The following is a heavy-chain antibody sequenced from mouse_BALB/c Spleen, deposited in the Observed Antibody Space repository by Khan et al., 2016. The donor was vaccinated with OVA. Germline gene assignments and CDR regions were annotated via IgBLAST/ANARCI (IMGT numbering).Heavy chain of an antibody. V-gene: IGHV1-18*01. J-gene: IGHJ4*01. CDR2: INPKNGGT. Sequence: EVKLQESGPELVKPGASVKISCRTSGYTFPEYTVHWVKQSLGKSLDWIGVINPKNGGTAYNQKFKGKATLTVDKSSSTAYMEFRSLTYEESAIDYCARDAGRYWGQWTSVTVAS. D-gene: IGHD3-3*01. CDR1: GYTFPEYT. CDR3: ARDAGRY.